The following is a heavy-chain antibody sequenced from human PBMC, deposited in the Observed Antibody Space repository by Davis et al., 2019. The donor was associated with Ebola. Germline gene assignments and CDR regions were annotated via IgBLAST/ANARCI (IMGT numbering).Heavy chain of an antibody. CDR3: ARGRDYGDYLDY. J-gene: IGHJ4*02. CDR1: GGSISSYY. D-gene: IGHD4-17*01. V-gene: IGHV4-34*01. Sequence: PSETLSLTCAVSGGSISSYYWSWIRQPPGKGLEWIGEINHSGSTNYNPSLKSRVTISVDTSKNQFSLKLSSVTAADTAVYYCARGRDYGDYLDYWGQGTLVTVSS. CDR2: INHSGST.